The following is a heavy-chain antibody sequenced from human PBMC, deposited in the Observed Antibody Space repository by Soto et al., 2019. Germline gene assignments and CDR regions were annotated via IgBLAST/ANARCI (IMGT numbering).Heavy chain of an antibody. J-gene: IGHJ3*02. Sequence: VKVSCKASGYTFTSYDINWVRRATGQGLEWMGWMNPNSGNTGYAQKFQGRVTMTRNTSISTAYMELSSLRSEDTAVYYCARNLWGCSSTSCYHDAFDIWGQGTMVTVSS. CDR2: MNPNSGNT. D-gene: IGHD2-2*01. CDR1: GYTFTSYD. CDR3: ARNLWGCSSTSCYHDAFDI. V-gene: IGHV1-8*01.